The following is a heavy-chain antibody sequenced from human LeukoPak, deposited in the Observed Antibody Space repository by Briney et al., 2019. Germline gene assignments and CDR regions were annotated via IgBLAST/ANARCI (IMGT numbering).Heavy chain of an antibody. J-gene: IGHJ4*02. V-gene: IGHV4-38-2*02. Sequence: SETLSLTCTVSGYSITSGYNWAWIRQPPGNVLEWIGSIYHSGSAYYNPSLKSRVTISVATSTNQFSLKLSSVPAADTAVYYCVRYCSSTTWYTRAVDYWGQGTMVTVSS. CDR2: IYHSGSA. CDR1: GYSITSGYN. CDR3: VRYCSSTTWYTRAVDY. D-gene: IGHD2-2*02.